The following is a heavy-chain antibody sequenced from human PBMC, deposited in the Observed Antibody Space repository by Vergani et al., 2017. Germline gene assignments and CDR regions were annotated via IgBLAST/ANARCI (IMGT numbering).Heavy chain of an antibody. V-gene: IGHV3-74*01. CDR2: INSDGSST. D-gene: IGHD3-3*01. J-gene: IGHJ6*02. Sequence: EVQLVESGGGLVQPGGSLRLPCAASGFTFSSYWMHWVRQAPGKGLVWVSRINSDGSSTSYGDSVKGRFNISRDNAKNTLYLQRNSLRAADTAVYYGARAATQDFWSGYYTGEYYYYGMDVWGQGTTVTVSS. CDR3: ARAATQDFWSGYYTGEYYYYGMDV. CDR1: GFTFSSYW.